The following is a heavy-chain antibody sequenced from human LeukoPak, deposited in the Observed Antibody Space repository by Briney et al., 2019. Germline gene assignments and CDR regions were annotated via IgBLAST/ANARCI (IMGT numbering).Heavy chain of an antibody. J-gene: IGHJ4*02. Sequence: PGGSLRLSCAASGFTFSSYGMHWVRQAPGKGLEWVAVISYDGSNKYYADSVKGRFTISRDNSKNTLYLQMNSLRAEDTAVYYCAKDRSNYYDSSGTPDYWGQGTLVTVSS. CDR3: AKDRSNYYDSSGTPDY. D-gene: IGHD3-22*01. CDR2: ISYDGSNK. CDR1: GFTFSSYG. V-gene: IGHV3-30*18.